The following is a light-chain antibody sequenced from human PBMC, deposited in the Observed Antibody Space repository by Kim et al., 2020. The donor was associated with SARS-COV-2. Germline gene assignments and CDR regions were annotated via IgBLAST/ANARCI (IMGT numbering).Light chain of an antibody. CDR2: EDN. Sequence: NFMLTQPHSVSESPGKTVTISCTGSSGSIASNYVQWYQQRPGSAPTTVIYEDNQRPSGVPDRFSGSIDSSSNSASLTISGLKTEDEADYYCQSYDSSNRVFGGGTKLTV. CDR3: QSYDSSNRV. CDR1: SGSIASNY. V-gene: IGLV6-57*02. J-gene: IGLJ3*02.